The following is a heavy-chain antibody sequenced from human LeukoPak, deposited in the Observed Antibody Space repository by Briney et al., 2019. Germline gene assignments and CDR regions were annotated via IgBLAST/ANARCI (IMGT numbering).Heavy chain of an antibody. Sequence: GASVKVSCKVSGYTLIELSMHWVRQAPGKGLEWMGGFDPEDGETIYAQKFQGRVTMTEDTSTDTAYMELSSLRSEDTAVYYCATVWYYGSGSYNDAFDIWGQGTMVTVSS. CDR1: GYTLIELS. D-gene: IGHD3-10*01. V-gene: IGHV1-24*01. CDR2: FDPEDGET. CDR3: ATVWYYGSGSYNDAFDI. J-gene: IGHJ3*02.